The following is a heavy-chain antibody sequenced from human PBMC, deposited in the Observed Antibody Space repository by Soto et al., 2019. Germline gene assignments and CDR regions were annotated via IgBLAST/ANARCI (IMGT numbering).Heavy chain of an antibody. CDR2: IYYSGST. J-gene: IGHJ4*02. Sequence: ASETLSLTCTVSGGSISSYYWSWIRQPPGKGLEWIGYIYYSGSTNYNPSLKSRVTISVDTSKNQFSLKLSSVTAADTAVYYCVQRGYSYGGYYFEYWGQGTLVTVSS. CDR3: VQRGYSYGGYYFEY. CDR1: GGSISSYY. D-gene: IGHD5-18*01. V-gene: IGHV4-59*08.